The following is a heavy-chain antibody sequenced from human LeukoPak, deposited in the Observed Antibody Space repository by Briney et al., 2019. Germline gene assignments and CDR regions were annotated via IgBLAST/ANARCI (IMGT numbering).Heavy chain of an antibody. V-gene: IGHV3-15*01. J-gene: IGHJ4*02. CDR3: TTDPHYYDSSGYFFPPLS. Sequence: GFLKLFCAAPGFHFSNAWMSWVRPGPGKGVEVVGRIKREPCCGTTDYAAPVKGRFTISRDDSKNTLYLQMNSLKTEDTAVYYCTTDPHYYDSSGYFFPPLSWGQGTLVTVSS. D-gene: IGHD3-22*01. CDR1: GFHFSNAW. CDR2: IKREPCCGTT.